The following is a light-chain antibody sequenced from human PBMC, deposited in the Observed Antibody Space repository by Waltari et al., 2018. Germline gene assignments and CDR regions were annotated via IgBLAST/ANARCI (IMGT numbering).Light chain of an antibody. CDR2: VNSDGSP. V-gene: IGLV4-69*01. CDR1: SGHSSNI. J-gene: IGLJ3*02. CDR3: QTGGHGTWV. Sequence: QLVLTQSPSASASLGASVKLTCTLSSGHSSNIIAWHQQQPEKGPRYLMKVNSDGSPTKGDAIRDRFAGSSSGAERDRTSSSGQSEDEADYYCQTGGHGTWVFGGGTKLTVL.